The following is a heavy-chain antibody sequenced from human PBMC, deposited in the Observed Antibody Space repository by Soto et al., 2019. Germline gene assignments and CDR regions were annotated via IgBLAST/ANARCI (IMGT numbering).Heavy chain of an antibody. CDR1: GGTFSSYA. CDR2: IIPIFGTA. J-gene: IGHJ4*02. Sequence: ASVKVSCKASGGTFSSYAISWVRQAPGQGLEWMGGIIPIFGTANYAQKFQGRVTITADESTSTAYMELRSLRSEGTAGDYCARAPYAAGSYYPDYWGQGTLVTVSS. D-gene: IGHD3-10*01. CDR3: ARAPYAAGSYYPDY. V-gene: IGHV1-69*13.